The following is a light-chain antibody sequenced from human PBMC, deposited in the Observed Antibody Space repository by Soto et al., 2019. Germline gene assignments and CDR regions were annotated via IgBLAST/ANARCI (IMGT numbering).Light chain of an antibody. CDR1: KVGSKS. J-gene: IGLJ1*01. V-gene: IGLV3-21*02. CDR3: QVWESSSNQYV. Sequence: SYELTQPPSVSVSPGQTARISCGGNKVGSKSVHWYQQKPGQAPVLAVHDDTDRPSGSPERFSGSKSVNTATLIISGVEVGDEADYYCQVWESSSNQYVFGTGTRSPS. CDR2: DDT.